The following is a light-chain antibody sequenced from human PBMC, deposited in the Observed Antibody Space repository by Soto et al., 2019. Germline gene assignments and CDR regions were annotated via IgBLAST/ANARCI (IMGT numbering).Light chain of an antibody. J-gene: IGKJ2*01. V-gene: IGKV3-20*01. CDR3: QQYGRSPYT. Sequence: EIVLTQSPGILSLSPGERATLSCRARQSVSSNFLAWYQQKPGQAPRLLIYGASSRATGISHRFSGSGSGTDFTLTISRLEPEDFAVYYCQQYGRSPYTFGQGTKL. CDR2: GAS. CDR1: QSVSSNF.